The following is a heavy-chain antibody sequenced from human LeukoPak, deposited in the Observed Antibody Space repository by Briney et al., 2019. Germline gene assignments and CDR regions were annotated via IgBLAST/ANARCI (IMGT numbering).Heavy chain of an antibody. CDR2: IYNSGST. Sequence: SETLSLTCTVSGGSISGSYWSWIRQPPGKGLEWIAYIYNSGSTNYNPSLKSRVTISIDTSKNQFSLKLSSLTAADTAIYYCARGIESYGDYGYWGQGILVTVSS. D-gene: IGHD4-17*01. CDR3: ARGIESYGDYGY. J-gene: IGHJ4*02. V-gene: IGHV4-59*01. CDR1: GGSISGSY.